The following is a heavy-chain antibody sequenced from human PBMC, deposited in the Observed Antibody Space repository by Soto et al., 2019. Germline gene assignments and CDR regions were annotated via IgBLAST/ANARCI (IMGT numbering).Heavy chain of an antibody. Sequence: KTSETLSLTCTVSGGSISSYYWSWIRQPPGKGLEWIGYIYYSGSTNYNPSLKSRVTISVDMSKNQFSLKLSSVTAADTAVYYCARLSSGWTNYYYYYGMDVWGQGTTVTVSS. J-gene: IGHJ6*02. CDR2: IYYSGST. V-gene: IGHV4-59*01. CDR1: GGSISSYY. CDR3: ARLSSGWTNYYYYYGMDV. D-gene: IGHD6-19*01.